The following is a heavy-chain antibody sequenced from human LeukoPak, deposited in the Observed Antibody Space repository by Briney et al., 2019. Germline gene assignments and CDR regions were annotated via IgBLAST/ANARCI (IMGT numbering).Heavy chain of an antibody. D-gene: IGHD2-2*01. Sequence: GPSLSLARSASGFTVSSYCLSWVRPAPGKGREWVANIKNVGSETYYVDSLKGRFTISRDNAKISLYLEMNSLTAEDTAVYYCARGSSEIVVVAAGLYYFDYWCQGTLITVS. V-gene: IGHV3-7*01. CDR3: ARGSSEIVVVAAGLYYFDY. J-gene: IGHJ4*02. CDR1: GFTVSSYC. CDR2: IKNVGSET.